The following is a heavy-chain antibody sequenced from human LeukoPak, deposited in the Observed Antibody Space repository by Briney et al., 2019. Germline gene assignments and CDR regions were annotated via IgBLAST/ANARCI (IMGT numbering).Heavy chain of an antibody. CDR3: AGADYDILTGYYIDY. CDR1: GFTFSSYE. CDR2: ISGSGSTK. V-gene: IGHV3-48*03. D-gene: IGHD3-9*01. Sequence: PGGSLRLSCAASGFTFSSYEMNWVRQAPGKGLEWVSYISGSGSTKYYADSVKGRFTISRDNPKNSLFLQMNSLRAEDTAVYYCAGADYDILTGYYIDYWGQGTLVTVSS. J-gene: IGHJ4*02.